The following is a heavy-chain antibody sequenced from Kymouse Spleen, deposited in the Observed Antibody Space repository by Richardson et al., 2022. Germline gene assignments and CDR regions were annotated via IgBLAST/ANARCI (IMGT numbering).Heavy chain of an antibody. D-gene: IGHD4-11,IGHD4-11*01. CDR1: GFTFDDYA. Sequence: EVQLVESGGGLVQPGRSLRLSCAASGFTFDDYAMHWVRQAPGKGLEWVSGISWNSGSIGYADSVKGRFTISRDNAKNSLYLQMNSLRAEDTALYYCAKDTYSNFLYFDYWGQGTLVTVSS. CDR2: ISWNSGSI. V-gene: IGHV3-9*01. CDR3: AKDTYSNFLYFDY. J-gene: IGHJ4*02.